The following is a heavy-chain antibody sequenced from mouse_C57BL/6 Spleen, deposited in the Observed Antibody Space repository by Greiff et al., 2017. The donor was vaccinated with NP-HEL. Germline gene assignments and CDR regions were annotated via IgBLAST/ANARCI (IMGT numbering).Heavy chain of an antibody. CDR2: IDPSDSYT. J-gene: IGHJ4*01. CDR1: GYTFTSYW. D-gene: IGHD2-3*01. Sequence: VQLQQPGAELVKPGASVKLSCKASGYTFTSYWMQWVKQRPGQGLEWIGEIDPSDSYTNYNQKFKGKATLTVDTSSSTAYMQLSSLTSEDSAVYYCARWLLRPYYAMDYWGQGTSVTVSS. V-gene: IGHV1-50*01. CDR3: ARWLLRPYYAMDY.